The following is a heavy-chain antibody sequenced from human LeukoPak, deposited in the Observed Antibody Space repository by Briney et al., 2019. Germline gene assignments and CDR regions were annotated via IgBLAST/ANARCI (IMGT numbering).Heavy chain of an antibody. CDR3: ARDGKQQPHAFDI. J-gene: IGHJ3*02. CDR2: IYHSGST. V-gene: IGHV4-4*02. D-gene: IGHD6-13*01. Sequence: PSETLSLTCAVSGGSISSSNWWSWVRQPPGKGLEWIGEIYHSGSTNYNPSLKSRVTISVDKSKNQFSLKLSSVTAADTAVYYCARDGKQQPHAFDIWGQGTMVTVSS. CDR1: GGSISSSNW.